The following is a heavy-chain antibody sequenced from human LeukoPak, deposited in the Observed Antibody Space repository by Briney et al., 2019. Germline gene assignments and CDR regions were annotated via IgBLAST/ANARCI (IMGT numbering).Heavy chain of an antibody. V-gene: IGHV1-24*01. D-gene: IGHD3-3*01. Sequence: ASVKVSCEVSGYTLTELSMHWVRQAPGKGLEWMGGFDPEDGETIYAQKFQGRVTMTEDTSTDTAYMELSSLRSEDTAVYYCATGGAGITIFGVVGYYYYGMDVWGQGTTVTVSS. J-gene: IGHJ6*02. CDR2: FDPEDGET. CDR1: GYTLTELS. CDR3: ATGGAGITIFGVVGYYYYGMDV.